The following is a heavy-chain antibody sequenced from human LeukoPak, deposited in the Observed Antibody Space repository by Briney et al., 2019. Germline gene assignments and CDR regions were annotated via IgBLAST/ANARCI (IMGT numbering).Heavy chain of an antibody. J-gene: IGHJ4*02. Sequence: GGSLRLSCAVSGFTFSNYWVTWVRQAPGKGLEWVANIKHDGSGPSYLDSVRGRFTISRDNARNSLSLQMTSLRVEDTAVYYCARAREITVSGTDYFDYWGQGTLVTVSS. CDR3: ARAREITVSGTDYFDY. D-gene: IGHD6-19*01. CDR2: IKHDGSGP. CDR1: GFTFSNYW. V-gene: IGHV3-7*01.